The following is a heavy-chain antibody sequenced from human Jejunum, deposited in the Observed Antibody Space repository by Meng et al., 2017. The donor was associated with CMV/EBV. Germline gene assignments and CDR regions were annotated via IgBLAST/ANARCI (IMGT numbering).Heavy chain of an antibody. CDR1: GGSFSGYY. V-gene: IGHV4-34*01. D-gene: IGHD3-22*01. J-gene: IGHJ4*02. CDR3: ARGNYDSSGYYLDY. CDR2: INHSRGT. Sequence: QVQLQQWGARLLKPSETLSLTCAVYGGSFSGYYWSWIRQPPGKGLEWIGEINHSRGTKYNPSLKSRVTISADTSKNQFSLKLTSVTAADTAVYYCARGNYDSSGYYLDYWGQGTLVTVSS.